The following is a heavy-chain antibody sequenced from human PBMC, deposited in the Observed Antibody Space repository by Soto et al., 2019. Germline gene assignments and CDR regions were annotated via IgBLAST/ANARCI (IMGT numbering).Heavy chain of an antibody. CDR2: LYTRGTT. D-gene: IGHD3-16*01. CDR1: GASISNFY. V-gene: IGHV4-4*07. Sequence: KPSETLSLTCSVSGASISNFYWSWIRQSAGKGLEWIGRLYTRGTTDYNPSLKSRVTMSIDTSKNRVSLSLTSVTAADTAVYYCAKGGTYYFDSWARESWSPSPQ. CDR3: AKGGTYYFDS. J-gene: IGHJ4*02.